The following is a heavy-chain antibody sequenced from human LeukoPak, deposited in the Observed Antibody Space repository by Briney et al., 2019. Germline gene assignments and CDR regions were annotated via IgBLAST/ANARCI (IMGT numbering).Heavy chain of an antibody. CDR3: AREYYDFWSGYYSALGY. Sequence: GGSLRLSCAASGFTFSGYAMHWVRQAPGKGLEWVAVISYDGSNKYYADSVKGRFTISRDNSKNTLYLQMNSLRAEDTAVYYCAREYYDFWSGYYSALGYWGQGTLVTVSS. V-gene: IGHV3-30*04. CDR2: ISYDGSNK. D-gene: IGHD3-3*01. CDR1: GFTFSGYA. J-gene: IGHJ4*02.